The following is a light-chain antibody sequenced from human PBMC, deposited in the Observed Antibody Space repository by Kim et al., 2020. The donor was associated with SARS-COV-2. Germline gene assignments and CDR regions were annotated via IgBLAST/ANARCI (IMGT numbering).Light chain of an antibody. V-gene: IGKV3-11*01. CDR2: DAS. CDR3: QQRADWPRT. J-gene: IGKJ1*01. CDR1: ESVSDF. Sequence: YPGERATLSCRASESVSDFLVWYQLRPGQAPRLLIYDASKRSPGSPARFSGSGSGTEFTLTVSSLEPEDFAVYYCQQRADWPRTFGQGTKVDIK.